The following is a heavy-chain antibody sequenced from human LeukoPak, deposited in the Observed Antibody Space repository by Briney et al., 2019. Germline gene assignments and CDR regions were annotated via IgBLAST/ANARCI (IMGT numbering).Heavy chain of an antibody. Sequence: SETLSLTCTVSGGSISSYYWRWVRQPPGKGVEWVGYIYYRGSTNYNPSLKSRVTISVDTSKKQFSLKLRSLADGDTAVYYCPRETSQNAAHYMDVWGKGTMVTISS. CDR1: GGSISSYY. D-gene: IGHD1-1*01. V-gene: IGHV4-59*01. CDR2: IYYRGST. J-gene: IGHJ6*03. CDR3: PRETSQNAAHYMDV.